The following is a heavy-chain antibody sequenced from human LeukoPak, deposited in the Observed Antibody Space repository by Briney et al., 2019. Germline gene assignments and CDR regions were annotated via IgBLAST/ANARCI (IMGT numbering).Heavy chain of an antibody. CDR1: GFTFSSYW. CDR3: ARDTQYGLDV. V-gene: IGHV3-74*01. J-gene: IGHJ6*02. CDR2: INNGGSTP. Sequence: GGPLRLSCAASGFTFSSYWMHWVRQAPGKGLVWVSHINNGGSTPNYADSVKGRFTVSRDNAKNTLSLQMNSLRAEDTAVYYCARDTQYGLDVWGQGTTVTVSS.